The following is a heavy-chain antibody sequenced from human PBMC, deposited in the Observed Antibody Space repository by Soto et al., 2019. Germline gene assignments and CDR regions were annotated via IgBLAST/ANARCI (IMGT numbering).Heavy chain of an antibody. CDR1: GYAFSSYG. J-gene: IGHJ4*02. D-gene: IGHD2-8*02. Sequence: ASVKVSCKASGYAFSSYGISWVRQAPGQGLEWIGWISTYRSDTNSAPRLQGRITMTTDTSTSTAYMELRSLTSDDTAVYYCVRDQRHYCPGGNCFYFDSWGQGTLVTVSS. CDR2: ISTYRSDT. CDR3: VRDQRHYCPGGNCFYFDS. V-gene: IGHV1-18*04.